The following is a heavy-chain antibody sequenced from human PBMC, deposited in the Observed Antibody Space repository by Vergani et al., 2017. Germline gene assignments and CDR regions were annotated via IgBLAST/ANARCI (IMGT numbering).Heavy chain of an antibody. CDR1: GFTFNSYW. Sequence: EVQLVESGGALVQPGGSLRLSCEASGFTFNSYWMTWVRQAPGKGLQWVANINQDGSEKYYVDSVKGRFTISRDNSKNTLDLQMNSLRTQDTAVYYCAKAGSVTSGSLQYNFYMDVWGKGTTVTVSS. CDR3: AKAGSVTSGSLQYNFYMDV. D-gene: IGHD3-10*01. J-gene: IGHJ6*03. CDR2: INQDGSEK. V-gene: IGHV3-7*01.